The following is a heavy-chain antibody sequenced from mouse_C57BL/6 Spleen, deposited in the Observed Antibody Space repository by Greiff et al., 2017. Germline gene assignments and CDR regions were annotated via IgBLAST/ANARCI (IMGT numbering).Heavy chain of an antibody. V-gene: IGHV3-6*01. CDR1: GYSITSGYY. J-gene: IGHJ1*03. CDR2: ISYDGSN. D-gene: IGHD1-1*01. Sequence: VQLKESGPGLVKPSQSLSLTCSVTGYSITSGYYWNWIRQFPGNKLEWMGYISYDGSNNYNPSLKNRISITRDTSKNQFFLKLNSVTTEDTATYYCAREEGDYYGSRWYFDVWGTGTTVTVSS. CDR3: AREEGDYYGSRWYFDV.